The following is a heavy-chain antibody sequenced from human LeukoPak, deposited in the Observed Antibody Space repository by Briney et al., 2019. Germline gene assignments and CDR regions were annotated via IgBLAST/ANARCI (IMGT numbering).Heavy chain of an antibody. D-gene: IGHD3-10*01. CDR3: ARDLGYETGSYYDY. CDR2: ISAYNGNT. Sequence: ASVKVSCKASGYTFTSYGISWVRQAPGQGLEWMGWISAYNGNTNYAQKLQGRVTMTTDTSTSTAYMELSRLRSDDTAVYYCARDLGYETGSYYDYWGQGTLVTVSS. J-gene: IGHJ4*02. V-gene: IGHV1-18*01. CDR1: GYTFTSYG.